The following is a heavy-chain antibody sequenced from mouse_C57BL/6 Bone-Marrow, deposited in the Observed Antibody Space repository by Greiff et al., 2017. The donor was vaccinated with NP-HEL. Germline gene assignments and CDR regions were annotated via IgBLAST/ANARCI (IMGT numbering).Heavy chain of an antibody. CDR3: ARGVGGY. Sequence: QLQQSGPELVKPPAPLPPPLPSSFSSFPFSSLPFLPPSPLNILYWIGYIYPYNGVSSYNQKFKGKATLTVDKSSSTAYMELRSLTSEDSAVYYCARGVGGYWGQGTTLTVSS. CDR2: IYPYNGVS. V-gene: IGHV1-31*01. D-gene: IGHD1-1*01. CDR1: FSSFPFSS. J-gene: IGHJ2*01.